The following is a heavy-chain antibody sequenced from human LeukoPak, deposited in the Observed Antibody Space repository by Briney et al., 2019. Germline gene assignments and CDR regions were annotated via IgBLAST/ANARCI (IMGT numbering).Heavy chain of an antibody. Sequence: GRSLRLSCAASGFTFSRYAMHWVRPAPGKGLEWGAVISYDGANKHHADSVKGRFSISRDSSKNTLYLQMDSLRPEDTAVYYCARDQAVSGSNYYYGVDVWGKGTTVTVSS. V-gene: IGHV3-30*04. CDR1: GFTFSRYA. CDR2: ISYDGANK. D-gene: IGHD6-19*01. J-gene: IGHJ6*04. CDR3: ARDQAVSGSNYYYGVDV.